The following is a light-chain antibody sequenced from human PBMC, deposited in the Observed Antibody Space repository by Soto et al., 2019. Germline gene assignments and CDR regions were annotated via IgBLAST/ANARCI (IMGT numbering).Light chain of an antibody. CDR1: QSISSY. V-gene: IGKV1-39*01. J-gene: IGKJ1*01. Sequence: DIQMTKSPSSLSASVGARVTITCRASQSISSYLNWYQQKPGKAPKLLIYAASSLQSWVPSRFSCSGSGTDFTLTISRLQPEDFATYYCQQSYSTPWTFGQGTKVDIK. CDR3: QQSYSTPWT. CDR2: AAS.